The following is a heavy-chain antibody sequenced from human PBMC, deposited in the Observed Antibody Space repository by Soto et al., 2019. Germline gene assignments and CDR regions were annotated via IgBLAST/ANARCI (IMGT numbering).Heavy chain of an antibody. J-gene: IGHJ4*02. Sequence: EVQVLQSGGGLVQPGGSLRLSCAASGFTFSNYPMSWVRQAPGKGLDWVSTISGSGGNTYYADSVEGRVTISRDNSKNALFTKMTSLRTENSSVYYCAKMGFGRYFKSTNCAHLADWGQGTLVTVSS. CDR2: ISGSGGNT. D-gene: IGHD2-2*01. CDR1: GFTFSNYP. CDR3: AKMGFGRYFKSTNCAHLAD. V-gene: IGHV3-23*01.